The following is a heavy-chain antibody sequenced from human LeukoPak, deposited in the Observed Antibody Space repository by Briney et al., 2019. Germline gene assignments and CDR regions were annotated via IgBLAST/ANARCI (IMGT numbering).Heavy chain of an antibody. V-gene: IGHV1-69*04. CDR1: GGTFSSYA. CDR2: IIPILGIA. J-gene: IGHJ5*02. D-gene: IGHD5-24*01. CDR3: ARVSGGDGYNYH. Sequence: SVKVSCKASGGTFSSYAISWVRQAPGQGLEWMGRIIPILGIANYAQKFQGRVTITADKSTSTAYMELSSLRSEDTAVYYCARVSGGDGYNYHWGQGTLVTVSS.